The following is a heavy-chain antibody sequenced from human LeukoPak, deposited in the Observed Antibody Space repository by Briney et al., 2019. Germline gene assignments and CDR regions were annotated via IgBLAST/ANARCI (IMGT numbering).Heavy chain of an antibody. Sequence: PGRSLRLSCAASGFTFSSYAMHWVRQAPGKGLEWVAVISYDGSNKYYADSVKGRFTISRDNSKNTLYLQMNSLRAEDTAVYYCARDPLIFGVAPFDYWGQGTLVTVSS. CDR1: GFTFSSYA. CDR2: ISYDGSNK. D-gene: IGHD3-3*01. V-gene: IGHV3-30-3*01. J-gene: IGHJ4*01. CDR3: ARDPLIFGVAPFDY.